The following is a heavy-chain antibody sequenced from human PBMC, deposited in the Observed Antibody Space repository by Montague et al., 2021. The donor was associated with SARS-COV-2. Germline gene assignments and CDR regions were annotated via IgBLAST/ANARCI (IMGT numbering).Heavy chain of an antibody. Sequence: SETLSLTCTVSGGSIRSYSWSWIRQPAAKGLDWIGRIFASGGTIYSPSXXSRVSMSVDASKNQFSFILTSVTAADTGVYFCARDGGFYGSEGYSLWGQGTLVTVSS. CDR2: IFASGGT. J-gene: IGHJ4*02. CDR1: GGSIRSYS. CDR3: ARDGGFYGSEGYSL. D-gene: IGHD3-10*01. V-gene: IGHV4-4*07.